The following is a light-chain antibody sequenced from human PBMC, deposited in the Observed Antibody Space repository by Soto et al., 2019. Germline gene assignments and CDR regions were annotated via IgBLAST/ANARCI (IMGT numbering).Light chain of an antibody. CDR1: SSDVGGYNY. Sequence: QSALTQPASVSGSPGQSITISCTGTSSDVGGYNYVSWYQPHPGKAPKLMIYDVSNRPSGVSNRFSGSKSGNTASLTISGLQAEDEADYYCSSYTTSRTYVFATGTKVTVL. V-gene: IGLV2-14*03. CDR3: SSYTTSRTYV. CDR2: DVS. J-gene: IGLJ1*01.